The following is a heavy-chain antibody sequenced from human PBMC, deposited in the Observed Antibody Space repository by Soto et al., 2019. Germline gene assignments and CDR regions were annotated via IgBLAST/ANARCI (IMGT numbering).Heavy chain of an antibody. J-gene: IGHJ4*02. D-gene: IGHD3-22*01. V-gene: IGHV4-34*01. CDR3: ARGISVIVGVQGDAPDKSSFDY. CDR1: VGSFSGHY. Sequence: PSETLSLTCAVYVGSFSGHYWSWIRQPPGKGLEWIGEINHTGSTNQNPSLKSRVSISVDTSKNQFFLKLRSVPAADTAVYYCARGISVIVGVQGDAPDKSSFDYWSQGTLVTVSS. CDR2: INHTGST.